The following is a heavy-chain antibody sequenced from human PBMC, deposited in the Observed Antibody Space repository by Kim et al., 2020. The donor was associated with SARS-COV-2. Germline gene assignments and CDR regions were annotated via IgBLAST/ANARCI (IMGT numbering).Heavy chain of an antibody. V-gene: IGHV4-59*01. J-gene: IGHJ6*02. CDR1: GGSISSYY. D-gene: IGHD2-15*01. CDR3: ARDQGSGYDYGMDV. CDR2: IYYSGST. Sequence: SETLSLTCTVSGGSISSYYWSWIRQPPGKGLEWIGYIYYSGSTNYNPSLKSRVTISVDTSKNQFSLKLSSVTAADTAVYYCARDQGSGYDYGMDVWGQGTTVTVSS.